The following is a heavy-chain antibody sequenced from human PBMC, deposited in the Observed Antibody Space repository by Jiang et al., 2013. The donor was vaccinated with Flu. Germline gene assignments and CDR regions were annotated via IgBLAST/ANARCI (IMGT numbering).Heavy chain of an antibody. CDR3: ARVGLSGYRIIWFDP. CDR1: GYSISSGYY. D-gene: IGHD5-18*01. V-gene: IGHV4-38-2*02. J-gene: IGHJ5*02. CDR2: IYHSGST. Sequence: ETLSLTCTVSGYSISSGYYWGWIRQPPGKGLEWIGSIYHSGSTYYNPSLKSRVTISVDTSKNQFSLKLSSVTAADTAVYYCARVGLSGYRIIWFDPWGQGTLVTVSS.